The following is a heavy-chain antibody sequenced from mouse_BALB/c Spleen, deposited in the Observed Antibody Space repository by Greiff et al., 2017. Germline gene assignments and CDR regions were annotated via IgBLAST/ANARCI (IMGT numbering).Heavy chain of an antibody. CDR1: GFTFSSYT. Sequence: EVKLVESGGGLVKPGGSLKLSCAASGFTFSSYTMSWVRQTPEKRLEWVATISSGGSYTYYPDIVKGRFTIPRDNAKNTLYLQMSNLKSEDTAMYYYKRDPLRYFDVWGAGTTVTVSS. CDR3: KRDPLRYFDV. J-gene: IGHJ1*01. CDR2: ISSGGSYT. V-gene: IGHV5-6-4*01.